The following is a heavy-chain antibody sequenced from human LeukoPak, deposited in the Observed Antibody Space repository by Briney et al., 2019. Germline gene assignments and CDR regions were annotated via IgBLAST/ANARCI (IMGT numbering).Heavy chain of an antibody. CDR2: INSDGSTT. J-gene: IGHJ5*02. CDR3: TRRVSATRWFDP. Sequence: GGSLRLSCAASGFTFSSYWMHWVRQAPGKGLVWVSRINSDGSTTNYADSVKGRFTISRDNAENTLYLQMNSLRIEDTAVYYCTRRVSATRWFDPWGQGTLVTVSS. V-gene: IGHV3-74*01. D-gene: IGHD2-15*01. CDR1: GFTFSSYW.